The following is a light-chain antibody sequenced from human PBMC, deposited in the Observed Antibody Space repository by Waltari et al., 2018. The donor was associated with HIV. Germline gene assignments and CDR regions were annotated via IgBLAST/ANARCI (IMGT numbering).Light chain of an antibody. J-gene: IGLJ3*02. CDR3: QVWDSGSEPPVL. CDR2: DDV. Sequence: SYVLTQPPSVSVAPGQTARITCGGNNIRTKSVHWYQQKPGQAPVLGVFDDVDRPSGMPERFSGSNSGNMATLTISRVEAGDEADYYCQVWDSGSEPPVLFGGGTKLTVL. CDR1: NIRTKS. V-gene: IGLV3-21*02.